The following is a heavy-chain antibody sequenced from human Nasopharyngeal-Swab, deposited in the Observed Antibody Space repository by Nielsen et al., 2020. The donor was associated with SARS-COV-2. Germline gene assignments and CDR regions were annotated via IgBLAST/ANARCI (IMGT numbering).Heavy chain of an antibody. CDR2: INHSGST. D-gene: IGHD3-22*01. V-gene: IGHV4-34*01. CDR1: GGSFSGYY. J-gene: IGHJ6*02. CDR3: ARGPPLPITMIVKYYYYGMDV. Sequence: SETLSLTCAVYGGSFSGYYWSWIRQPPGKGLEWIGEINHSGSTNYNPSLKSRVTISVDTSKNHFSLKLSSVTAADTAVYYCARGPPLPITMIVKYYYYGMDVWGQGTTVTVSS.